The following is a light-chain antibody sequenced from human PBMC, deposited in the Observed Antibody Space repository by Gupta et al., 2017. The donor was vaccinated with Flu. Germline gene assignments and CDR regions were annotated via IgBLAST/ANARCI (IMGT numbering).Light chain of an antibody. Sequence: TLTLSPGERVTLSCRSSQSISSSSLAWYQQKPGQAPRLLIYGASSRATGIPDRFISSGSATDFTLPISRLEPEDFVMYYCQVFNSSPPSTFGQGTKLDIK. V-gene: IGKV3-20*01. CDR3: QVFNSSPPST. J-gene: IGKJ2*01. CDR2: GAS. CDR1: QSISSSS.